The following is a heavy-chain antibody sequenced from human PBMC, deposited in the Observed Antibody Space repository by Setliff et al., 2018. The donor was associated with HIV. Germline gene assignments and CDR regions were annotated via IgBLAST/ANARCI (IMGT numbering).Heavy chain of an antibody. CDR3: TGWGSGWPQNY. D-gene: IGHD6-19*01. Sequence: GSLRLSCAPSGFNFGDLAMSWVRQAPGKGLQWVAGISWNGGRIFYADSVKGRFTISRDNAKNSLYLQMNSLRDEDTALYYCTGWGSGWPQNYWGQGTLVTVSS. CDR2: ISWNGGRI. CDR1: GFNFGDLA. J-gene: IGHJ4*02. V-gene: IGHV3-20*04.